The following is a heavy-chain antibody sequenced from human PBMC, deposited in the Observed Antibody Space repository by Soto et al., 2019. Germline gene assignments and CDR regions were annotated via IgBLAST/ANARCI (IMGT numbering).Heavy chain of an antibody. J-gene: IGHJ4*02. CDR3: AREAPIYGDYEIFDY. CDR2: IYYSGST. D-gene: IGHD4-17*01. CDR1: GGSISSYY. V-gene: IGHV4-59*01. Sequence: SETLSLTCTVSGGSISSYYWSWIRQPPGKGLEWIGYIYYSGSTNYNPSLKSRVTISVDTSKNQFSLKLSSVTAADTAVYYCAREAPIYGDYEIFDYWGQGTLVTVSS.